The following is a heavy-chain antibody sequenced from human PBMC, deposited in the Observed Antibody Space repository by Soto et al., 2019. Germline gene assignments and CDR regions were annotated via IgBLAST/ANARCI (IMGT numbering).Heavy chain of an antibody. Sequence: SESLSLTGAVYGGSVSGYYWSWIRQPPGKGLEWIGEINHSGSTNYNPSLKSRVTISVDTSKNQFSLKLSSVTAADTAVYYCARGRVAAAGTRWFDPWGQGTLVTVSS. J-gene: IGHJ5*02. D-gene: IGHD6-13*01. CDR1: GGSVSGYY. CDR3: ARGRVAAAGTRWFDP. CDR2: INHSGST. V-gene: IGHV4-34*01.